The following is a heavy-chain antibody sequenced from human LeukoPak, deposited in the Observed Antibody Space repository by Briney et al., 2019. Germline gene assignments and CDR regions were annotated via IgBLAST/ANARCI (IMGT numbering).Heavy chain of an antibody. Sequence: PSEPLSLTCSVSGASLSESFWSWVRQSPGKGLEWIGEINHTGFTHYNPSLKSRVTISSDLSKNQFSLNLTSLTAADSAVYYCAILSPRSGWGQGTLVTVSS. CDR3: AILSPRSG. CDR2: INHTGFT. CDR1: GASLSESF. D-gene: IGHD2/OR15-2a*01. J-gene: IGHJ4*02. V-gene: IGHV4-34*01.